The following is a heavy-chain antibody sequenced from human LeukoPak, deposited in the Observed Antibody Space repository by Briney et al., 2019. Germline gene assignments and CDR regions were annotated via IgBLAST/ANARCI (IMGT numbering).Heavy chain of an antibody. D-gene: IGHD2-8*01. CDR2: IHSRGST. J-gene: IGHJ4*02. CDR3: ARDEGCTNAVCFTLFDY. Sequence: PSETLSLTCTVSGGSISSGSYYWSWTRQPAGKGLEWIGRIHSRGSTNYNPSLKSRVTISIGTSQNQFSLKLSSVTAADTAVYYCARDEGCTNAVCFTLFDYWGQGILVTVSS. CDR1: GGSISSGSYY. V-gene: IGHV4-61*02.